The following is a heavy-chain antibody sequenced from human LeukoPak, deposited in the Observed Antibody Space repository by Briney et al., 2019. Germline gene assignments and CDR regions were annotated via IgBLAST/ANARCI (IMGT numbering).Heavy chain of an antibody. V-gene: IGHV3-21*04. J-gene: IGHJ4*02. CDR2: ISSSNSYI. Sequence: GGSLRLSCAASGFTFSSYNMNWVRQAPGKGLEWVSSISSSNSYIYYADSVKGRFTTSRDNAKNSLYLQMNSLRAEDTAVYYCATPRGDSDRYWGQGTLVTVSS. CDR1: GFTFSSYN. CDR3: ATPRGDSDRY. D-gene: IGHD3-16*01.